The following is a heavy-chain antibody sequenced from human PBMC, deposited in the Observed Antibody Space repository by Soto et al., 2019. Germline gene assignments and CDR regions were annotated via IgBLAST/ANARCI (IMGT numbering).Heavy chain of an antibody. V-gene: IGHV3-15*07. D-gene: IGHD3-22*01. Sequence: TGGSLRLSCAASGFTFSNAWMNWVRQAPGKGLEWVGRIKSKTDGGTTDYAAPVKGRFTISRDDSKNTLYLQMNSLKTEDTAVYYCTTDPYYDSSGYNVDYWGQGTLVTVSS. CDR3: TTDPYYDSSGYNVDY. CDR2: IKSKTDGGTT. CDR1: GFTFSNAW. J-gene: IGHJ4*02.